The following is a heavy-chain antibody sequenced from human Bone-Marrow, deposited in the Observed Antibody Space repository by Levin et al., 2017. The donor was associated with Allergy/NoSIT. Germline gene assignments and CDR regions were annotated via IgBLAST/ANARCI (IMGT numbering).Heavy chain of an antibody. D-gene: IGHD2-15*01. CDR2: ISVISDSGVDT. CDR1: GFTFSSYA. Sequence: LSLTCVASGFTFSSYAMSWVRQSPGKGLEWVSAISVISDSGVDTYYADSVGGRFTISRDDSKNTLSLQMHSLRGEDTAIYFCARRFCGGGSCYSGAFDIWGQGTVVTVSS. J-gene: IGHJ3*02. CDR3: ARRFCGGGSCYSGAFDI. V-gene: IGHV3-23*01.